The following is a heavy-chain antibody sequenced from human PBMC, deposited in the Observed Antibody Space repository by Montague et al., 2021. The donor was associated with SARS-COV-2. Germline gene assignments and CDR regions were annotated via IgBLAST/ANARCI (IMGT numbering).Heavy chain of an antibody. J-gene: IGHJ4*02. Sequence: TLSLTCTVSGGSISSGSYYWNWIRQPAGKGLEWIGRIYTSGSTNYXSSLKSRVTMSVDTSKNQFSLKLSSVTAADTAVYYCARESWHLTGYYNDYFDYWGQGTLVTVSS. CDR3: ARESWHLTGYYNDYFDY. CDR1: GGSISSGSYY. V-gene: IGHV4-61*02. D-gene: IGHD3-9*01. CDR2: IYTSGST.